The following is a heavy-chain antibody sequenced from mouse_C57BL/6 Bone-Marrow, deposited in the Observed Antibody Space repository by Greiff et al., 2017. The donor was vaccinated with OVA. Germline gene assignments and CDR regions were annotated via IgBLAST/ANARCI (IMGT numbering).Heavy chain of an antibody. CDR2: IYPRSGNT. J-gene: IGHJ2*01. CDR1: GYTFTSYG. Sequence: VQLQESGAELARPGASVKLSCKASGYTFTSYGISWVKQRTGQGLEWIGEIYPRSGNTYYNEKFKGKATLTADKSSSTAYMELRSLTSEDSAVYFCARSGITTVFDYWGQGTTLTVSS. CDR3: ARSGITTVFDY. V-gene: IGHV1-81*01. D-gene: IGHD1-1*01.